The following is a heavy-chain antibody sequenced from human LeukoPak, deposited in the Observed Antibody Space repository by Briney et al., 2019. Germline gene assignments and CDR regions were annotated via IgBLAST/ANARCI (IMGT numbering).Heavy chain of an antibody. CDR2: IYPGDSDT. D-gene: IGHD5-18*01. CDR1: GYTFSKYW. Sequence: GESLKISCKASGYTFSKYWIGWVRQMPGKGLEWMGIIYPGDSDTRYSPSFQGQVTISADKSISTAYLQWSSLKASDTAMYYCARENRGYSYGSISLGVDPWGQGTLVTVSS. CDR3: ARENRGYSYGSISLGVDP. V-gene: IGHV5-51*01. J-gene: IGHJ5*02.